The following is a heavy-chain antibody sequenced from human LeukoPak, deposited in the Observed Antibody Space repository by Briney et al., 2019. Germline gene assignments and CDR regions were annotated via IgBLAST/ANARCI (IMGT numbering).Heavy chain of an antibody. CDR2: IYYSGIT. V-gene: IGHV4-59*01. J-gene: IGHJ4*02. CDR3: ARGGLSYDSSGWFDY. D-gene: IGHD3-22*01. Sequence: SETLSLTCSVSGGSISSNYWSWIRQPPGKGLEWIGYIYYSGITNYNPSLKSRVTISVDTSKNHFSLKLSSVTAADTAVYFCARGGLSYDSSGWFDYWGQGTLVTVSS. CDR1: GGSISSNY.